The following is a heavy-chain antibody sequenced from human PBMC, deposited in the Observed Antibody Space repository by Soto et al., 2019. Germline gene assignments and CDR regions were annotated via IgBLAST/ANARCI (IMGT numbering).Heavy chain of an antibody. D-gene: IGHD6-13*01. CDR3: ARAAHYSSPFRWFDP. J-gene: IGHJ5*02. CDR2: IYYSGST. CDR1: GGSISSGGYY. Sequence: SETLSFTCTVSGGSISSGGYYWSWIRQHPGKGLEWIGYIYYSGSTYYSPSLKSRVTISVDTSKNQFSLKLSSVTAADTAVYYCARAAHYSSPFRWFDPWGQGTLVPVSS. V-gene: IGHV4-31*03.